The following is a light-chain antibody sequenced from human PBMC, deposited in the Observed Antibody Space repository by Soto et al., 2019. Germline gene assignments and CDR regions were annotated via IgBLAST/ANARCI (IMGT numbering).Light chain of an antibody. CDR1: QIISNNY. Sequence: DIVLTQSPGTLYLSPGERATLSCRASQIISNNYLAWYQQKPGRAPRLLIYDASSRATGIPDRFSGSGSGTDFTLTITRPEPEDFVIYYCQQYGGSPITFGQGTRLEIK. CDR3: QQYGGSPIT. J-gene: IGKJ5*01. CDR2: DAS. V-gene: IGKV3-20*01.